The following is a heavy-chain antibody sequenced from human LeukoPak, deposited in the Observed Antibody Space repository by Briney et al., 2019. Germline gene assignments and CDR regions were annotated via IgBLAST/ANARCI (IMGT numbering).Heavy chain of an antibody. D-gene: IGHD5-12*01. CDR3: ARDRRLRGAFDI. J-gene: IGHJ3*02. Sequence: PGRSLRLSCAASGFTFSSYGMHWVRQAPGKGLEWVAVIWYDGSNKYYADSVKGRFTISRDNSKNTPYLQMNSLRAEDTAVYYCARDRRLRGAFDIWGQGTMVTVSS. CDR2: IWYDGSNK. V-gene: IGHV3-33*01. CDR1: GFTFSSYG.